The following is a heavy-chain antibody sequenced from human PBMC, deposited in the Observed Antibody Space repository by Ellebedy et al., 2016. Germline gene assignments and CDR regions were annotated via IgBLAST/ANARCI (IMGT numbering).Heavy chain of an antibody. CDR2: INHSGST. Sequence: SETLSLXXAVYGGSFSGYYWSWIRQPPGKGLEWIGEINHSGSTNYNPSLKSRVTISVDTSKNQFSLKLSSVTAADTAVYYCARGWLMGIVGATIELDYWGQGTLVTVSS. CDR1: GGSFSGYY. J-gene: IGHJ4*02. D-gene: IGHD1-26*01. CDR3: ARGWLMGIVGATIELDY. V-gene: IGHV4-34*01.